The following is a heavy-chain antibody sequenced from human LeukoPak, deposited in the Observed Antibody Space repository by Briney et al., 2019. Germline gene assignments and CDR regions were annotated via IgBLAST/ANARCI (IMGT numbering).Heavy chain of an antibody. J-gene: IGHJ4*02. V-gene: IGHV3-9*01. D-gene: IGHD3-22*01. CDR3: AKDSGLYYYDSSGYYPD. CDR1: GGSISSGGYS. CDR2: ISWNSGSI. Sequence: LSLTCAVSGGSISSGGYSWSWIRQPPGKGLEWVSGISWNSGSIGYADSVKGRFTISRDNAKNSLYLQMNSLRAEDTALYYCAKDSGLYYYDSSGYYPDWGQGTLVTVSS.